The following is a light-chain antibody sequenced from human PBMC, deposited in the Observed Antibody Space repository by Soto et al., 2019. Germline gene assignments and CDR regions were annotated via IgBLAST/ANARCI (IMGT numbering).Light chain of an antibody. V-gene: IGKV3-15*01. CDR2: GAS. CDR3: QQYNNWPPIT. CDR1: QSLSSS. Sequence: ERVMTQSPATLSVSPGEGATLSCRASQSLSSSLAWYQQRPGQAPRLLIYGASTRATGIPARFSGSGSGTEFTLTISSLQSEDFAVYYCQQYNNWPPITFGQGTRLAIK. J-gene: IGKJ5*01.